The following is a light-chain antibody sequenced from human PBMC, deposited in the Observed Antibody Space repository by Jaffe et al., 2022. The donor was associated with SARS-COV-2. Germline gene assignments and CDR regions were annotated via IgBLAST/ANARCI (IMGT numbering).Light chain of an antibody. Sequence: DIQMTQSPSTLSASVGDRVTITCRASQTISDYLAWYQQTPGKAPSLLIYKASHLESGVPSRFSGSGSGTEFTLTISSLQPDDFATYYCQQYNSHSFSFGQGTKLEIK. CDR3: QQYNSHSFS. CDR1: QTISDY. CDR2: KAS. V-gene: IGKV1-5*03. J-gene: IGKJ2*03.